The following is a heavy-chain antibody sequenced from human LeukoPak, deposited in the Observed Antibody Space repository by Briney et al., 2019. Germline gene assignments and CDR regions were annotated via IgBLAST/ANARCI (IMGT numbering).Heavy chain of an antibody. CDR3: VRDRVGATDYFDY. V-gene: IGHV3-30-3*01. Sequence: GGSLRLSCAASGFTFSSYAMHWVRQAPGKGLEWVAVISYDGSNKYYADSVKGRFTIFRDNSKNTLYLQMNSLRAEDTAVYYCVRDRVGATDYFDYWGQGTLVTVSS. J-gene: IGHJ4*02. CDR2: ISYDGSNK. CDR1: GFTFSSYA. D-gene: IGHD1-26*01.